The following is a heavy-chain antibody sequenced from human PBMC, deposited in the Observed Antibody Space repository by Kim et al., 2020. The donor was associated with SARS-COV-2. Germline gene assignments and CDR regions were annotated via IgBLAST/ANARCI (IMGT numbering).Heavy chain of an antibody. CDR1: GGSFSGYY. V-gene: IGHV4-34*01. J-gene: IGHJ6*03. CDR3: ARTPLYCSSTSCYTHYYYYYMDV. CDR2: INHSGST. Sequence: SETLSLTCAVYGGSFSGYYWSWIRQPPGKGLEWIGEINHSGSTNYNPSLKSRVTISVDTSKNQFSLKLSSVTAADTAVYYCARTPLYCSSTSCYTHYYYYYMDVWAKGPRSPSP. D-gene: IGHD2-2*02.